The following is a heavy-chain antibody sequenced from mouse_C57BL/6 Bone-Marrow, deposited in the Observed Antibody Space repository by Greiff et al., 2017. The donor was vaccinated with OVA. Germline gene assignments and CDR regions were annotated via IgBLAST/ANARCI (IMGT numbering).Heavy chain of an antibody. D-gene: IGHD2-13*01. J-gene: IGHJ4*01. V-gene: IGHV1-50*01. CDR3: ARLGLLSGAMDY. CDR1: GYTFTSYW. Sequence: QVQLQQPGAELVKPGASVKLSCKASGYTFTSYWMQWVKQRPGQGLEWIGEIDPSDSYTNYNQKFKGKATLTVDTSSSTAYMQLSSLTSEDSAVYYCARLGLLSGAMDYWGQGTSVTVSS. CDR2: IDPSDSYT.